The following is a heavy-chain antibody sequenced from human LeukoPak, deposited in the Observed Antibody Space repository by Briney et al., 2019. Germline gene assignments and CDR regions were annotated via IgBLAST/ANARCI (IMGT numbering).Heavy chain of an antibody. CDR3: ARALERLEMYYYGSGIRYYLDY. CDR1: GYTFTGYY. V-gene: IGHV1-2*02. CDR2: INPNSGGT. D-gene: IGHD3-10*01. Sequence: ASVKVSCKASGYTFTGYYMHWVRQAPGQGLEWMGWINPNSGGTNYAQKFQGRVTMTRDTSISTAYMELSRLRSDDTAVYYCARALERLEMYYYGSGIRYYLDYWGQGTLVTVSS. J-gene: IGHJ4*02.